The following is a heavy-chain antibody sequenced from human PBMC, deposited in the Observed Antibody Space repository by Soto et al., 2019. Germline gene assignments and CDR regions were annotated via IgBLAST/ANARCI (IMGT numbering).Heavy chain of an antibody. CDR1: GGSISSGGYS. D-gene: IGHD3-10*01. V-gene: IGHV4-30-2*01. CDR2: IYHSGST. CDR3: ARDYYGSGAGSGAFDI. Sequence: SETLSLTCAVSGGSISSGGYSWSWIRQPPGKGLEWIGYIYHSGSTYYNPSLKSRVTISVDRSKNQFSLKLSSVTAADTAVYYCARDYYGSGAGSGAFDIWGQGTMVTVSS. J-gene: IGHJ3*02.